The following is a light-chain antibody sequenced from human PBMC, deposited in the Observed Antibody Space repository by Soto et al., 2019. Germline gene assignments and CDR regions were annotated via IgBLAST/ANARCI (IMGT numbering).Light chain of an antibody. CDR1: EDVSSK. V-gene: IGKV3-15*01. Sequence: IFITQSPATLSVSPGGRATLSCRASEDVSSKLAWYQQKPGLPPRLVIYDASTRATGIPGRFSGSGSGKDFTLTISGLQSEDFAIYYCLQYDTWPPGTFGQGTKVDIK. CDR3: LQYDTWPPGT. CDR2: DAS. J-gene: IGKJ1*01.